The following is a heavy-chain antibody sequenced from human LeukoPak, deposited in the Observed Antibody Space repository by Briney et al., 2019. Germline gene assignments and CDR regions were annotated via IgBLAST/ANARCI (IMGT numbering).Heavy chain of an antibody. CDR2: IIPILGIA. D-gene: IGHD4-23*01. CDR1: GGTFSSYA. J-gene: IGHJ4*02. CDR3: ARLPYGGNSGS. Sequence: ASVKVSCKASGGTFSSYAISWVRQAPGQGLEWMGRIIPILGIANYAQKFQGRVTTTADKSTSTAYMELSSLRSEDTAVYYCARLPYGGNSGSWGQGTLVTVSS. V-gene: IGHV1-69*04.